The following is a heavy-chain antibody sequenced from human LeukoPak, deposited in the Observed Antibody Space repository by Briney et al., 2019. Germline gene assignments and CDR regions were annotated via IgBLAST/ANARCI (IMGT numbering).Heavy chain of an antibody. CDR2: IYPSSGRT. Sequence: ASVKVSCKASGYTFSTYYIHWVRQAPGQGLEWMGIIYPSSGRTSYAQNFQGRVTMTRDTSISTAYMELSRLRSDDTAVYYCARFRVVIRALDYWGQGTLVTVSS. D-gene: IGHD3-3*01. CDR3: ARFRVVIRALDY. J-gene: IGHJ4*02. V-gene: IGHV1-46*01. CDR1: GYTFSTYY.